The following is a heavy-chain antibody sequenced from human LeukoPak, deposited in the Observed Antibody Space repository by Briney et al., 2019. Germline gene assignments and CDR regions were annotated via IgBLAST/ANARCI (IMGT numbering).Heavy chain of an antibody. CDR2: INHSGST. J-gene: IGHJ4*02. Sequence: KPSETLSLTCAVHGGSFSGYYWSWIRQPPGKGLEWIGEINHSGSTNYNPSLKSRVTISVDTSKNQFSLKLSSVTAADTAVYYCARVGYEAWREYGDPFDYWGQGTLVTVSS. CDR3: ARVGYEAWREYGDPFDY. CDR1: GGSFSGYY. V-gene: IGHV4-34*01. D-gene: IGHD4-17*01.